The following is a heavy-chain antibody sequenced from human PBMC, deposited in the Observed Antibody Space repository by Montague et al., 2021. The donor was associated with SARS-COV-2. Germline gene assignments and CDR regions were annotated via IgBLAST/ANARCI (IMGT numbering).Heavy chain of an antibody. CDR2: IYYSGST. Sequence: TLSLTCTVSGGSISSGGYYWSWIRPHPGKGLEWIGYIYYSGSTYYNPSLKSRVTISVDTSKNQFSLKLSSVTAADTAVYYCARGNRIAVAGTDFDYWGQGTLVTVSS. CDR1: GGSISSGGYY. CDR3: ARGNRIAVAGTDFDY. V-gene: IGHV4-31*03. D-gene: IGHD6-19*01. J-gene: IGHJ4*02.